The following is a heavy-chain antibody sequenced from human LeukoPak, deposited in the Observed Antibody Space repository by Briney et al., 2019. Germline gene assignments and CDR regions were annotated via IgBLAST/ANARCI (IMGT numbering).Heavy chain of an antibody. D-gene: IGHD2-2*01. CDR3: AADYHGDCSSTSCPTLHY. CDR1: GFTFTSSA. J-gene: IGHJ4*02. Sequence: ASVEVSCKASGFTFTSSAVQWVRQARGQRLEWIGWIVVGSGNTNYAQKFQERVTITRDMSTSTAYMELSSLRPEDTAVYYCAADYHGDCSSTSCPTLHYWGQGTLVTVSS. CDR2: IVVGSGNT. V-gene: IGHV1-58*01.